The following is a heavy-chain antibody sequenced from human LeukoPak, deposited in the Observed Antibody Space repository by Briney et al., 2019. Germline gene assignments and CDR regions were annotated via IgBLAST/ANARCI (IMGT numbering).Heavy chain of an antibody. V-gene: IGHV3-7*01. J-gene: IGHJ4*02. CDR1: GFTFSSYW. D-gene: IGHD3-22*01. CDR3: ARDLYYYDSSGYYGGLDY. CDR2: IKQDGSEK. Sequence: GGSLRLSCAASGFTFSSYWMSWVRQAPGKGLEWVANIKQDGSEKYYVDSVKGRFTISRDNAKNSLYLQMNSLRAEDTAVYYCARDLYYYDSSGYYGGLDYWGQGTLVTVSS.